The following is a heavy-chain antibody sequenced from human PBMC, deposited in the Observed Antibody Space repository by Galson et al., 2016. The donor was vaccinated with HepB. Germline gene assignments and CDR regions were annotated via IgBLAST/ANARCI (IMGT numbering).Heavy chain of an antibody. J-gene: IGHJ4*02. V-gene: IGHV1-8*01. CDR1: GYTFTSYD. D-gene: IGHD2-15*01. CDR2: MDPNSGNT. CDR3: ARGRPRYCSGGSCYSIDY. Sequence: SVKVSCKASGYTFTSYDINWVRQATGQGLEWMGWMDPNSGNTGYTQKFQGRVTMTRNTSISTAYMDLSSLRSEDTAVYYCARGRPRYCSGGSCYSIDYWGQGTLVTVSS.